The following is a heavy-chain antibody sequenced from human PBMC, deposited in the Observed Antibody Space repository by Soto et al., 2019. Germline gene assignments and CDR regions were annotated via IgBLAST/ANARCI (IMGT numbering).Heavy chain of an antibody. V-gene: IGHV1-3*01. D-gene: IGHD5-18*01. CDR2: IDPGNGNT. J-gene: IGHJ6*02. Sequence: VASVKVSCKASGYTFTSYPTHWVRQAPGQRLEWMGWIDPGNGNTKYSQKFRGRVTFTTDTSASTAYMDLSSLRSEDTAVYYCARAGYSYGSPCSGMDVWGQGTTVTVSS. CDR1: GYTFTSYP. CDR3: ARAGYSYGSPCSGMDV.